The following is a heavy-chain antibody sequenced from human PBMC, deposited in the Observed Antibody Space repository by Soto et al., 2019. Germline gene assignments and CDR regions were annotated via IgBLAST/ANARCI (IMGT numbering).Heavy chain of an antibody. V-gene: IGHV4-59*01. CDR2: IYYSGST. D-gene: IGHD5-12*01. J-gene: IGHJ4*02. CDR1: GGSIIRYY. CDR3: ARAESATITYFDY. Sequence: PSETLSLTCTVSGGSIIRYYWSWILQPPGKGLEWIGYIYYSGSTNYNPSLKSRVTISVDTSKNQFSLKLSSVTAADTAVYYCARAESATITYFDYWGQGTLVTVSS.